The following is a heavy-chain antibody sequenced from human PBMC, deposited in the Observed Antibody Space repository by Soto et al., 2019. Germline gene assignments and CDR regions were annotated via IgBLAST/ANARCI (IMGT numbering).Heavy chain of an antibody. D-gene: IGHD3-10*01. V-gene: IGHV4-59*11. J-gene: IGHJ6*02. CDR2: IAYNGVT. CDR1: GGSIRDHY. CDR3: AKDTYYFNSGTKLGSYDI. Sequence: SEPLSLTCAVSGGSIRDHYWGWIRQPPGKGLEWVGYIAYNGVTSYSPSLQGRLTLSRDTSKNQISLKLTYVTAADTAIYYCAKDTYYFNSGTKLGSYDIWGQGTTVTVSS.